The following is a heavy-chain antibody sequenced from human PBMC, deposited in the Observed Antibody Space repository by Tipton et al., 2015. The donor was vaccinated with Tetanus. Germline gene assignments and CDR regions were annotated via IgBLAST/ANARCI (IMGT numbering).Heavy chain of an antibody. D-gene: IGHD2-2*01. Sequence: QLVQSGAEVKKPGASVKVSCKASGYTFTSYGLNWVRKAAGRGFEWMGWLNPKTGSAAYAPSFQGRVTMTTNTSITTAFMEVTDLTYEDTAVYYCASGSSIRHGLDVWGHGTTVTVS. CDR3: ASGSSIRHGLDV. CDR2: LNPKTGSA. V-gene: IGHV1-8*01. CDR1: GYTFTSYG. J-gene: IGHJ6*02.